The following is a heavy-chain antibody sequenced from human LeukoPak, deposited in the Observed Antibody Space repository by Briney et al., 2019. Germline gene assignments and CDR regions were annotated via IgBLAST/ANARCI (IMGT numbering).Heavy chain of an antibody. J-gene: IGHJ4*02. Sequence: SETLSLTCTVSGGSISSYYWSWVRQPPGKGLEWIGYIYYSGSTNYNPSLKSRVTISVDTSKNQFSLKLSSVTAADTAVYYCARGYTAMVTDYWGQGTLVTVSS. CDR3: ARGYTAMVTDY. V-gene: IGHV4-59*01. D-gene: IGHD5-18*01. CDR2: IYYSGST. CDR1: GGSISSYY.